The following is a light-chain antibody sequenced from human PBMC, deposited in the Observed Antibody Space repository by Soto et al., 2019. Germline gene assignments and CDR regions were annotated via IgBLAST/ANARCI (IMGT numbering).Light chain of an antibody. CDR3: QHYNSYSEA. CDR2: KAS. V-gene: IGKV1-5*03. CDR1: QSISTW. Sequence: IQLTHSPSSLSQSVGDRVSITCRASQSISTWLAWYQQKPGKAPKLLIYKASTLKSGVPSRFSGSGSGTEFTLTISSLQPDDFATYYCQHYNSYSEAFGQGTKVDI. J-gene: IGKJ1*01.